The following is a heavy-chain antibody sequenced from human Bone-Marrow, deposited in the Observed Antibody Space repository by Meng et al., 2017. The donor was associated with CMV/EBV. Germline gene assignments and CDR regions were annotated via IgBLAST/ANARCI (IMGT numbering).Heavy chain of an antibody. J-gene: IGHJ6*02. V-gene: IGHV3-9*01. Sequence: LSLTCAASGFTFDDYAMHWVRQAPGKGLEWVSGISWNSGSIGYADSVKGRFTISRDNAKNSLYLQMNSLRAEDTALYYCAKDIGPNTYYYYGMDVWGQGTTVTVSS. CDR3: AKDIGPNTYYYYGMDV. CDR2: ISWNSGSI. CDR1: GFTFDDYA. D-gene: IGHD2-8*01.